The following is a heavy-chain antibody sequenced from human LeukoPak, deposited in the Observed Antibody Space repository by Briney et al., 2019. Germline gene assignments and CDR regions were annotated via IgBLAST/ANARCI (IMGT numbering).Heavy chain of an antibody. D-gene: IGHD4-23*01. CDR2: ISWDGGST. Sequence: QAGGSLRLSCAASGFTFDDYTMHWVRQAPGKGLEWVSLISWDGGSTYYADSVKGRFTISRDNSKNSLYLQMNSLRTEDTALYYCAKDISGGKRPEYAFDIWGQGTMVTVSS. V-gene: IGHV3-43*01. CDR1: GFTFDDYT. CDR3: AKDISGGKRPEYAFDI. J-gene: IGHJ3*02.